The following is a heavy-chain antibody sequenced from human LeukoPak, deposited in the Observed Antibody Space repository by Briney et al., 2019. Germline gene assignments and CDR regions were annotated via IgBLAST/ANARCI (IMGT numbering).Heavy chain of an antibody. Sequence: ASVKVSCKASGYTFSDYYIRWVRQAPGQGLEWMGWINPNSGGTKYAQKFQGRVTMTRDTSISTAYMELSRLRSDDTAVYYCARVFIAAVDYWGQGTLVTVSS. V-gene: IGHV1-2*02. CDR2: INPNSGGT. CDR1: GYTFSDYY. J-gene: IGHJ4*02. CDR3: ARVFIAAVDY. D-gene: IGHD6-6*01.